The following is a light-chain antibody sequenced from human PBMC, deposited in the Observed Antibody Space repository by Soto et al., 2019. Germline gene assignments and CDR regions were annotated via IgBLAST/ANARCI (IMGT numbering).Light chain of an antibody. V-gene: IGLV2-8*01. CDR1: SSDVGRYNY. CDR3: SSYTSSSTLVV. CDR2: QVS. Sequence: QSVLTQPPSASGSPGQSVTISCTGTSSDVGRYNYVSWYQHHPGKAPKLIIYQVSKRPSGVSDRFSGSKSGNTASLTISGLQAEDEADYYCSSYTSSSTLVVFGTGTKVTVL. J-gene: IGLJ1*01.